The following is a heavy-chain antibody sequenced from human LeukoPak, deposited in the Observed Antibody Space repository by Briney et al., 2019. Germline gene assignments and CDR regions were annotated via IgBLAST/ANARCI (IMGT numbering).Heavy chain of an antibody. CDR1: GFTFSSYA. Sequence: GGSLRLSCAASGFTFSSYAMSWVRQAPGKGLEWVSAISGSGGSTYYADSVEGRFTISRDNSKNTLYLQMNSLRAEDTAVYYCAKGDIVVVPAAQLNWGQGTLVTVSS. J-gene: IGHJ4*02. CDR2: ISGSGGST. V-gene: IGHV3-23*01. D-gene: IGHD2-2*01. CDR3: AKGDIVVVPAAQLN.